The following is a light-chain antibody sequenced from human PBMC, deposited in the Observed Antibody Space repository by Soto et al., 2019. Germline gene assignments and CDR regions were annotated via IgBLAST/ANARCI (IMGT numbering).Light chain of an antibody. CDR2: DAS. J-gene: IGKJ1*01. CDR3: QQYTSYLWT. Sequence: IHMTHSPATLSASLGDMVPITFGASHSISSWLAWFQQKPGKAPKLLIYDASTRESGVPSRFRGSGYGTEFTLTISSLQPDDFATYYCQQYTSYLWTFGQGTKVDIK. V-gene: IGKV1-5*01. CDR1: HSISSW.